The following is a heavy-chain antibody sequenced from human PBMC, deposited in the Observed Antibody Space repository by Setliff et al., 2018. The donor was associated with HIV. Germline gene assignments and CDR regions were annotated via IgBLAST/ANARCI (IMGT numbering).Heavy chain of an antibody. CDR2: IYTSGSV. D-gene: IGHD6-19*01. J-gene: IGHJ4*02. V-gene: IGHV4-4*09. CDR1: GGSISSYY. Sequence: SETLSLTCTVSGGSISSYYWSWIRQPPGKGLEWIGYIYTSGSVNYNPSLNSRVTLSVDTSKNLFSLKVNSVTPADTAVYYCAGSPRTGVAGEFEYWGQGTLVTVSS. CDR3: AGSPRTGVAGEFEY.